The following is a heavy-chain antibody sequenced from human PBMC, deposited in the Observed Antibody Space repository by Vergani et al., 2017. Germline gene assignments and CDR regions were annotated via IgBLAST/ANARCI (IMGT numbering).Heavy chain of an antibody. Sequence: QVQVVQSGAAVKKSGASVKVSCKTSGYTFGNYYMHWVRQAPGQGLEWMGIIKPSGVHTNYARKFQGRVTMTRDTSTSTVYMELSSLRSEDTAIYYCARGDYVILTGYRYWGQGTLVTVSA. CDR1: GYTFGNYY. J-gene: IGHJ4*02. CDR2: IKPSGVHT. D-gene: IGHD3-9*01. CDR3: ARGDYVILTGYRY. V-gene: IGHV1-46*03.